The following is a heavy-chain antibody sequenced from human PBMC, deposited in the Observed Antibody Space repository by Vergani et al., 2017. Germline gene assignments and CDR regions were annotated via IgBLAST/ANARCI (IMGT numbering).Heavy chain of an antibody. V-gene: IGHV1-58*01. CDR2: IVVGSGNT. D-gene: IGHD4-17*01. CDR1: GFTFNRSV. Sequence: QMQLVQSGPEVKKPGTSVKVSCKASGFTFNRSVVQWVRQARGQRLEWIGWIVVGSGNTNYAQKLQERVTITRDMSTSTAYMELSSLRSEDTAVYYCAAAYGDYRRVDAFDIWGQGTMVTVSS. J-gene: IGHJ3*02. CDR3: AAAYGDYRRVDAFDI.